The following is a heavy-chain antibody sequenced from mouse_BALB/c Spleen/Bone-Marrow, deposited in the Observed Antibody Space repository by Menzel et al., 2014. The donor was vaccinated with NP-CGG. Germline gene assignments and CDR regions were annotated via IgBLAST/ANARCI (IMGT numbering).Heavy chain of an antibody. V-gene: IGHV1-67*01. CDR3: ASRGGSSWFAY. CDR2: INTYYGDA. CDR1: GYTFTDYA. J-gene: IGHJ3*01. Sequence: VKLVESGAELVRPGVSVKISCKGSGYTFTDYAMHWVKRSHAKSLEWIGVINTYYGDASYNQKFKGKATMTVDKSSSTAYMELARLTSEDSAIYYCASRGGSSWFAYWGQGTLVTVSA.